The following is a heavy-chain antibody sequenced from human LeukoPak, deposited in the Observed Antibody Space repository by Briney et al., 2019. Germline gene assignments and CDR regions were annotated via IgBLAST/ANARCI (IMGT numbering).Heavy chain of an antibody. V-gene: IGHV1-2*02. CDR1: GYTFTGYY. CDR2: INPNSGGT. D-gene: IGHD3-10*01. CDR3: ARDPLHGSVLDP. J-gene: IGHJ5*02. Sequence: ASVKVSCKASGYTFTGYYMHWVRQAPGRGLEWMGWINPNSGGTNYAQKFQGRVTMTRDTSISTAYMELSRLRSDDTAVYYCARDPLHGSVLDPWGQGTLVTVSS.